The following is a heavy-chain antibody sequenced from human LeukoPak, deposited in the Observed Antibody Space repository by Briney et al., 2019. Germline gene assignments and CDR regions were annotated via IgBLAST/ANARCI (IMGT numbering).Heavy chain of an antibody. J-gene: IGHJ4*02. V-gene: IGHV4-4*07. D-gene: IGHD6-13*01. Sequence: SETLSLTCTVSGGSVSSYYWTWIRQPAGKGPEWIGRISTSGTTIYNPSLKSRATVSIDTSNNQFSLSLNSVTAADTAVYYCAIGRASIAAAGTEVDYWGQGTLVTVSS. CDR1: GGSVSSYY. CDR3: AIGRASIAAAGTEVDY. CDR2: ISTSGTT.